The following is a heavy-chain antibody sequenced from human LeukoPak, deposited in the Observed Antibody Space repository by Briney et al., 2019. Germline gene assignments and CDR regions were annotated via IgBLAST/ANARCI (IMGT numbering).Heavy chain of an antibody. CDR3: AWPGYYYDSSGYFI. Sequence: GGSLRLSCAASGFTFSSYWMHWVRQAPGKGLVWVSRINGDGSSTSYADSVKGRFTISRDNAKNTLYLQMNSLRAEDTAVYYCAWPGYYYDSSGYFIWGQGTLVTVSS. CDR1: GFTFSSYW. CDR2: INGDGSST. D-gene: IGHD3-22*01. V-gene: IGHV3-74*01. J-gene: IGHJ4*02.